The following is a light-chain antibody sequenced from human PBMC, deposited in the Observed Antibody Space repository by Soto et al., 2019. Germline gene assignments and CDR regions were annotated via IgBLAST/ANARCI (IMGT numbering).Light chain of an antibody. CDR2: EVS. CDR1: SSDVGSYNL. J-gene: IGLJ1*01. V-gene: IGLV2-23*02. Sequence: QSALTQPASVSGSPGQSITISCTGTSSDVGSYNLVSWYQQHPGKAPKLMIYEVSKRPSGVSNRFSGSKSGNTASLTISGLQAEDEADYYCCSYAAAGVYVFGTGTKVTVL. CDR3: CSYAAAGVYV.